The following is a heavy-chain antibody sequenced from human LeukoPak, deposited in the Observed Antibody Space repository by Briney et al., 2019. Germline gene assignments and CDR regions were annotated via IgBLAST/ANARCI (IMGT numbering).Heavy chain of an antibody. CDR2: IYWDDDK. J-gene: IGHJ4*02. V-gene: IGHV2-5*02. CDR3: AHSEQWLVPYYFDY. Sequence: KESGPTLVKPPQTLTLTCTFSGFSLSTRGVGVGWIRQPPGKALEWLALIYWDDDKRYSPSLKSRLTITKDTSKNQVVLTMTNMDPVDTATYYCAHSEQWLVPYYFDYWGQGTLVTVSS. CDR1: GFSLSTRGVG. D-gene: IGHD6-19*01.